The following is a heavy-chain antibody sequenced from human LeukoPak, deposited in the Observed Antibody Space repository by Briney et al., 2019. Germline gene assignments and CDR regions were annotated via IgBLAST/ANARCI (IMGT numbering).Heavy chain of an antibody. D-gene: IGHD3-10*02. V-gene: IGHV3-48*04. CDR1: GFTFSSYS. J-gene: IGHJ6*04. CDR2: ISSSGSTI. CDR3: AELGITMIGGV. Sequence: GGSLRLSCVGSGFTFSSYSMNWVRQAPGKGLEWVSYISSSGSTIYYADSVKGRFTISRDNAKNSLYLQMNSLRAEDTAVYYCAELGITMIGGVWGKGTTVTISS.